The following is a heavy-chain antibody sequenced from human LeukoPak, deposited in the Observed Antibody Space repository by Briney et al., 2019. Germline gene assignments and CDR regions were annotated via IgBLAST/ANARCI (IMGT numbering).Heavy chain of an antibody. D-gene: IGHD2-15*01. CDR3: AREYCSGGSCYPNWFGP. Sequence: ASVKVSCKASGGTFSSYAISWVRQAPGQGLEWMGGIIPIFGTANYAQKFQGRVTITTDESTSTAYMELSSLRSEDTAVYYCAREYCSGGSCYPNWFGPWGQGTLVTVSS. CDR1: GGTFSSYA. V-gene: IGHV1-69*05. J-gene: IGHJ5*02. CDR2: IIPIFGTA.